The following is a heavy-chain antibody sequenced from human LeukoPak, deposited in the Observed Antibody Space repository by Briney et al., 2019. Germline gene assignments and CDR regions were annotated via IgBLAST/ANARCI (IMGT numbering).Heavy chain of an antibody. V-gene: IGHV3-33*01. Sequence: GGSLRLSCAASGFTFSSYGMHWVRQAPGKGLEWVAVIWYDGTKKFYADSVKGRFTISRDNSKNTLYLQVNSLRAEDTAIYYCARGLRYSDNWGQGTLVTVSS. CDR2: IWYDGTKK. D-gene: IGHD3-9*01. J-gene: IGHJ4*02. CDR1: GFTFSSYG. CDR3: ARGLRYSDN.